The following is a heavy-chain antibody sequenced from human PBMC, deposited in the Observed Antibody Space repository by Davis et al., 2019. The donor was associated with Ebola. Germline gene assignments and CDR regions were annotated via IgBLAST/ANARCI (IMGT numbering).Heavy chain of an antibody. CDR1: GGSISSGHYY. CDR3: ARVNDYYFYMDV. CDR2: IFHGGST. Sequence: PSETLSLTCTVSGGSISSGHYYWSWIRQTPGKGLEWIGEIFHGGSTNYNPSLKSRITVSLDKSKNQFSLKVNSVTAADTAVYYCARVNDYYFYMDVWGKGTTVTVSS. V-gene: IGHV4-39*07. J-gene: IGHJ6*03.